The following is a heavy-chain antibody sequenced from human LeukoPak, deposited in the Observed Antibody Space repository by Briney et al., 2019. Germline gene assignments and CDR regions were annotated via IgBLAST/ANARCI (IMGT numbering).Heavy chain of an antibody. CDR2: INHRGST. Sequence: PSETLSLTCTVSGGSISSDYWTWIRQPPGKGLEWIGEINHRGSTHYNPSLKSRVTISVDTSKKQFSLKLSSVTAADTAVYYCATYSTGFDIWGQGTVVTASS. D-gene: IGHD6-19*01. CDR1: GGSISSDY. CDR3: ATYSTGFDI. V-gene: IGHV4-34*01. J-gene: IGHJ3*02.